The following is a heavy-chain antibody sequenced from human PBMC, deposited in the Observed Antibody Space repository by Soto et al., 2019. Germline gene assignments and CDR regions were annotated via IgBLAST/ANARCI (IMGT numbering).Heavy chain of an antibody. CDR2: ISAYNGNT. V-gene: IGHV1-18*04. CDR3: ARSQVVPGRAGYGMDV. J-gene: IGHJ6*04. CDR1: GYTFTSYG. Sequence: QVQLVQSGAEVKKPGASVKVSCKASGYTFTSYGISWVRQAPGQGLEWMGWISAYNGNTNYAQKLQGRVTMTTDTPTSTAYMELRSLRSDDTAVYYCARSQVVPGRAGYGMDVWGKGTTVTVSS. D-gene: IGHD2-2*01.